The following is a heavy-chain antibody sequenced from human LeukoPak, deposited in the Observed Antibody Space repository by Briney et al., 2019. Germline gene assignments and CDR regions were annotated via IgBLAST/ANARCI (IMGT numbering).Heavy chain of an antibody. CDR1: SGSISRSYFY. CDR3: ARHEHKAVAGDT. J-gene: IGHJ5*02. D-gene: IGHD6-19*01. Sequence: SETLSLTCTVSSGSISRSYFYWGWIRQPPGKGLEWIGSVYYSGNTFYSPSLKSRVTISVDTSKNHFSLRLISVTAADSAVYYCARHEHKAVAGDTWGQGTLVTVSS. V-gene: IGHV4-39*01. CDR2: VYYSGNT.